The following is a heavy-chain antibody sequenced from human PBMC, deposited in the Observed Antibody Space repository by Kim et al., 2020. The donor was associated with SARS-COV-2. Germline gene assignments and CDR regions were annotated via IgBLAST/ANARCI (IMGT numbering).Heavy chain of an antibody. Sequence: ASVKVSCKASGYTFTSYYMHWVRQAPGQGLEWMGIINPSGGSTSYAQKFQGRVTMTRDTSTSTVYMELSSLRSEDTAVYYCARDGDIVVVPAAMPHYYYYGMDVWGQGTTVTVSS. V-gene: IGHV1-46*01. CDR1: GYTFTSYY. CDR2: INPSGGST. CDR3: ARDGDIVVVPAAMPHYYYYGMDV. D-gene: IGHD2-2*01. J-gene: IGHJ6*02.